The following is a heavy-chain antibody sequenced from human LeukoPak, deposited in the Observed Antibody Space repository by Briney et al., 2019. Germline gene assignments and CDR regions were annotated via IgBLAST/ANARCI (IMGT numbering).Heavy chain of an antibody. CDR1: GYSFTSYW. D-gene: IGHD3-10*01. CDR2: IYPGDSDT. V-gene: IGHV5-51*01. CDR3: ARHYYDSGSYVAIDY. J-gene: IGHJ4*02. Sequence: GESLKISCKGSGYSFTSYWIGWVRQMPGKGLEWMGIIYPGDSDTRYSPSFQGQVTISADKSISTAYLQWSSLKASDTAMYYCARHYYDSGSYVAIDYWGQGTLVTVSS.